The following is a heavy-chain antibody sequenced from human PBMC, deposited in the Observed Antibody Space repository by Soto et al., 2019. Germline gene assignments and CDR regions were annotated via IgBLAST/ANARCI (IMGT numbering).Heavy chain of an antibody. Sequence: QVHLQQWGAGLLKPSETLSLTCGVYGGSLRGSYWSWIRQPPGKALEWLGKVTHSGSTTFNPSLKRRVSVSVDTSDNHFSLKLTSVTAADTAVYYCARGHIPVYGPVPDYFDSWGQGTLVTVSS. CDR1: GGSLRGSY. D-gene: IGHD2-21*01. CDR3: ARGHIPVYGPVPDYFDS. V-gene: IGHV4-34*02. J-gene: IGHJ4*02. CDR2: VTHSGST.